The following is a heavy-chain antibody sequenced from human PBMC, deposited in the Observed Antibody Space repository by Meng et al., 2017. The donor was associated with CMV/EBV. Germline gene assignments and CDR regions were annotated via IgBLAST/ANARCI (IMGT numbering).Heavy chain of an antibody. V-gene: IGHV4-59*01. J-gene: IGHJ4*02. Sequence: GSLRLSCTVSGGSISSYYWSWIRQPPGKGLEWIGYSYYSGSTNYNPSLKSRVTISVDTSKNQFSLKLSSVTAADTAVYYCARDDSSGYYDYWGQGTLVTVSS. D-gene: IGHD3-22*01. CDR3: ARDDSSGYYDY. CDR2: SYYSGST. CDR1: GGSISSYY.